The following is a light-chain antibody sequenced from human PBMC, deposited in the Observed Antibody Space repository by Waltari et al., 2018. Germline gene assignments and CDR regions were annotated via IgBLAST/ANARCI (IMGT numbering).Light chain of an antibody. CDR3: CSYAGTYTFVL. V-gene: IGLV2-11*01. CDR2: DVN. Sequence: QSALTQPRSVSRSPGQSVHISCPGTSGDVGGYHLFSWYQQHPGKAPKLIIYDVNKRPSGVPDRFSGSKSGNTASLTIAGLQAEDETDYYCCSYAGTYTFVLFGGGTRLTVL. CDR1: SGDVGGYHL. J-gene: IGLJ2*01.